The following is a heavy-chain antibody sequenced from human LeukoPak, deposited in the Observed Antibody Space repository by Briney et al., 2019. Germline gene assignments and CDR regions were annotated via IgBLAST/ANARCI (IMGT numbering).Heavy chain of an antibody. D-gene: IGHD2-15*01. CDR1: GFTLTSYA. Sequence: GGSLRLSCAASGFTLTSYAMSWVRQAPGKGLQWVSLICGRGGNTYYADSVKGRFTISRDNSKNTLSLQMNSLRAEDTAVYYCAKGSGDSCFSPLDSWGQGTLVTVSS. V-gene: IGHV3-23*01. J-gene: IGHJ4*02. CDR3: AKGSGDSCFSPLDS. CDR2: ICGRGGNT.